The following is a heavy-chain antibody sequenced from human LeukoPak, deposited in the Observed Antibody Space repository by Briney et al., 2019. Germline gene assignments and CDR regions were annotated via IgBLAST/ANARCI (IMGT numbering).Heavy chain of an antibody. CDR3: ARQTTVFDN. CDR1: GFTFSYYS. V-gene: IGHV3-48*02. D-gene: IGHD1-1*01. J-gene: IGHJ4*02. Sequence: GGSLRLSCAASGFTFSYYSMNWVRQAPGKGLEWLSYISSSGSSTYYADSVKGRFTISRDNAQNSVYLQMNSLRDEDTAVYYCARQTTVFDNWGQGTLVTVSS. CDR2: ISSSGSST.